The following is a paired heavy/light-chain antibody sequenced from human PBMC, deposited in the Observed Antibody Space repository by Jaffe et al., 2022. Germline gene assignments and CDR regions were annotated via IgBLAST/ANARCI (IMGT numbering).Light chain of an antibody. CDR1: QSVSSY. Sequence: EIVLTQSPATLSLSPGERATLSCRASQSVSSYLAWYQQKPGQAPRLLIYDASNRATGIPARFSGSGSGTDFTLTISSLEPEDFAVYYCQQRSNWLLTFGGGTKVEIK. V-gene: IGKV3-11*01. CDR3: QQRSNWLLT. CDR2: DAS. J-gene: IGKJ4*01.
Heavy chain of an antibody. D-gene: IGHD3-3*01. CDR3: AKDATPLLYDFWSGYNPHDAFDI. J-gene: IGHJ3*02. Sequence: EVQLLESGGGLVQPGGSLRLSCAASGFTFSSYAMSWVRQAPGKGLEWVSAISGSGGSTYYADSVKGRFTISRDNSKNTLYLQMNSLRAEDTAVYYCAKDATPLLYDFWSGYNPHDAFDIWGQGTMVTVSS. V-gene: IGHV3-23*01. CDR2: ISGSGGST. CDR1: GFTFSSYA.